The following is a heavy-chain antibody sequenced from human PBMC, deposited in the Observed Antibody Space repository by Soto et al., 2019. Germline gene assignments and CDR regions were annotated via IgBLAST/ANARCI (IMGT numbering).Heavy chain of an antibody. CDR2: ISAYNGNT. J-gene: IGHJ5*02. CDR3: ARDGTIFGVVISLNWFDP. D-gene: IGHD3-3*01. Sequence: ASVNVSCKASGYTFTSYGISWVRQAPGQGLEWMGWISAYNGNTNYAQKLQGRVTMTTDTSTSTAYMELRSLRSDDTAVYYCARDGTIFGVVISLNWFDPWGQGTLVTVSS. V-gene: IGHV1-18*01. CDR1: GYTFTSYG.